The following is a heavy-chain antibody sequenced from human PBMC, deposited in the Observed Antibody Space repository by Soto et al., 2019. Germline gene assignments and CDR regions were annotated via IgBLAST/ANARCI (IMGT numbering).Heavy chain of an antibody. J-gene: IGHJ4*02. D-gene: IGHD1-26*01. CDR1: GFIFRNFG. V-gene: IGHV3-30*03. CDR2: ISGDGNDK. Sequence: QVQLVESGVGVVQPGRSLRLSCAASGFIFRNFGMHWVRRAPGKGLEWVATISGDGNDKYYPDSMKGRFTISRDNFNNTLYLQLNSLRPEDTAVYHCVQGASTAHQPLDSWGQGVLVTVSS. CDR3: VQGASTAHQPLDS.